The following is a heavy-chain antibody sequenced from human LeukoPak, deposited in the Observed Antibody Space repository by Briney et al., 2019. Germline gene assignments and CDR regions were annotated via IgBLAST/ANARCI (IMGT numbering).Heavy chain of an antibody. CDR3: AKQDSGYDLGIVVVIPPYYFDY. Sequence: GGSLRLSCAASGFIFSSYAMSWVRQAPGKGLEWVSAISGSGGSTYYADSVKGRFTISRDNSKNTLYLQMNSLRAEDTAVYYCAKQDSGYDLGIVVVIPPYYFDYWGQGTLVTVSS. J-gene: IGHJ4*02. D-gene: IGHD3-22*01. CDR2: ISGSGGST. CDR1: GFIFSSYA. V-gene: IGHV3-23*01.